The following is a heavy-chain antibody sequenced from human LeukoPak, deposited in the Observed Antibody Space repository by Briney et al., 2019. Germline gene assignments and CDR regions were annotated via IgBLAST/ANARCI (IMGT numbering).Heavy chain of an antibody. CDR1: RGSISGYH. V-gene: IGHV4-59*01. J-gene: IGHJ4*02. Sequence: SETLSLTCTLSRGSISGYHWSWIRQPPGKGLEWIGDVYYNGNTNYNPSLKSRVTISVDTSKNQFSLKLSSVTAADTAVYYCARDSPAIGRGISRAFDYWGQGTLVTVSS. CDR2: VYYNGNT. D-gene: IGHD3-16*01. CDR3: ARDSPAIGRGISRAFDY.